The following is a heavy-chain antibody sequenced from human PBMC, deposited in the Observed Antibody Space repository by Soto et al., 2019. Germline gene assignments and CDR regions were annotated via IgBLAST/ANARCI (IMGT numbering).Heavy chain of an antibody. J-gene: IGHJ4*02. CDR2: IYYSGST. Sequence: SETLSLTCTVSGGSISSSSYYWGWIRQPPGKGLEWIGSIYYSGSTYYNPSLKSRVTISVDTSKNQFSLKLSSVTAADTAVYYCARDSGSFYYYFDYWGQGTLVTVSS. CDR3: ARDSGSFYYYFDY. CDR1: GGSISSSSYY. D-gene: IGHD1-26*01. V-gene: IGHV4-39*02.